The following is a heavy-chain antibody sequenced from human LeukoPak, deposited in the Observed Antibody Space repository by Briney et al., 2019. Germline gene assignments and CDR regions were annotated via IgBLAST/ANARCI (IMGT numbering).Heavy chain of an antibody. CDR1: GFTFSRYE. J-gene: IGHJ4*02. Sequence: GGSLRLSCAASGFTFSRYEMNWVRQAPGKGLEWVSYISSSGSTIYYADSVKGRFTISRDNAKNSLYLQMNSLRAEDTAVYYCARMFWGSYRYTDYWGQGTLVTVSS. D-gene: IGHD3-16*02. V-gene: IGHV3-48*03. CDR3: ARMFWGSYRYTDY. CDR2: ISSSGSTI.